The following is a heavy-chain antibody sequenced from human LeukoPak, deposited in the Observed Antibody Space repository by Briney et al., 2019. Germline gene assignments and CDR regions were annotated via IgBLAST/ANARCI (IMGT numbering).Heavy chain of an antibody. D-gene: IGHD1-1*01. Sequence: PSETLSLTCTVSDNSISSSSYYWAWIRQPPGKGLEWIGSIYYSGSTYYNPSLKSRVTISVDTSKNQFSLKLSSVTAADTAVYYCARQGDDGDFWGQGTLVTVSS. CDR1: DNSISSSSYY. CDR2: IYYSGST. CDR3: ARQGDDGDF. J-gene: IGHJ4*02. V-gene: IGHV4-39*01.